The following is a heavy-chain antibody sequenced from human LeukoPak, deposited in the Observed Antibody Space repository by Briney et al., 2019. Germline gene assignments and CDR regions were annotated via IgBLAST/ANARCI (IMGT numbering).Heavy chain of an antibody. CDR2: INHSGST. CDR3: ARLKWLRVLDY. Sequence: GSLRLSCAASGFTFNSYTMSWVRQAPGKGLEWIGEINHSGSTNYNPSLKSRVTISVDTSKNQFSLKLSSVTAADTAVYYCARLKWLRVLDYWGQGTLVTVSS. CDR1: GFTFNSYT. V-gene: IGHV4-34*01. D-gene: IGHD5-12*01. J-gene: IGHJ4*02.